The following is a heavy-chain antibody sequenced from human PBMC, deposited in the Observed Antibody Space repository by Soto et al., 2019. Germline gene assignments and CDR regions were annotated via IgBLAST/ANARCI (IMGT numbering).Heavy chain of an antibody. D-gene: IGHD6-6*01. CDR1: GYSFTSYW. CDR2: IYPGDSDT. J-gene: IGHJ4*02. Sequence: GESLKISCKGSGYSFTSYWIGCVRQMPGKGLEWMGIIYPGDSDTRYSPSFQGQVTISADKSISSAYLHWSSLKASDTAMYYCATGIAARPPALVYWGQGTMVTVSS. V-gene: IGHV5-51*01. CDR3: ATGIAARPPALVY.